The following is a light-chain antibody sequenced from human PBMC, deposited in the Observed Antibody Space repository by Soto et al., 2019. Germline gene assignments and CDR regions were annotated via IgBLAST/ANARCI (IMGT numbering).Light chain of an antibody. J-gene: IGKJ4*01. CDR1: QNIASC. CDR3: QHRSEWPLT. CDR2: DSS. Sequence: EIVLTQSPATLSLSPGERATLSCRASQNIASCLAWYQQKPGQAPRLLIYDSSNRATGIPARFGGSGSGTDFTLTISTLETDDFAVYYCQHRSEWPLTCGGGTKVEVK. V-gene: IGKV3-11*01.